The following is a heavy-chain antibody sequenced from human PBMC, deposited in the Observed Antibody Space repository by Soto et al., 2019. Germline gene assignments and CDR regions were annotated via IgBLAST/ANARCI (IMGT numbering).Heavy chain of an antibody. Sequence: QVQLVQSGAEVKKPGSSVKVSCKAFGGTFSNYPISWVRQAPGQGLEWMGGIFPIFGKVNYVQNFQGRVTITADEPSSTAYMELSSLRSEDTAVYFCATGNHSWLQLWYFDLWGRGTLVTVSS. CDR2: IFPIFGKV. J-gene: IGHJ2*01. CDR3: ATGNHSWLQLWYFDL. CDR1: GGTFSNYP. D-gene: IGHD5-12*01. V-gene: IGHV1-69*12.